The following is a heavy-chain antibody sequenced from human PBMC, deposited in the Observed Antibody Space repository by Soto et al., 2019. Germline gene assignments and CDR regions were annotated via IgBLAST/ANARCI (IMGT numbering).Heavy chain of an antibody. CDR3: TTDQPYKYDSSCYDH. J-gene: IGHJ4*02. Sequence: EVQLVESGGDLVKPGGSLRLSCAGSGFIFSNAWINWVRQAPGRGLEWVGHVKSKTDGGTTDYAAPVKGRYTISRDDSKNTVVPQINQLKIEETAVYYCTTDQPYKYDSSCYDHWGPGNPVTVSS. V-gene: IGHV3-15*07. D-gene: IGHD3-22*01. CDR2: VKSKTDGGTT. CDR1: GFIFSNAW.